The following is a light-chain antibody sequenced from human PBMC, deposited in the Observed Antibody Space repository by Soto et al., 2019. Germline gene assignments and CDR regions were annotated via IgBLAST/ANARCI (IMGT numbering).Light chain of an antibody. CDR1: RDISHF. Sequence: DIQMPQSPSTLPALLGDRVTITWRASRDISHFFGSYQQEAGQAPKLLIYHVSTLERGVPSRFSGSVSETEFTLTISSRQTDDFSTYDCQQYNGYSEAFGQGTKVDI. CDR3: QQYNGYSEA. V-gene: IGKV1-5*01. J-gene: IGKJ1*01. CDR2: HVS.